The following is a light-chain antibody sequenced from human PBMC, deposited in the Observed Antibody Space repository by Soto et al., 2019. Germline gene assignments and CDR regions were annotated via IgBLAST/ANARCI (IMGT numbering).Light chain of an antibody. Sequence: DIQMTQSPSSLSASVGDRVTITCRASQNINNYLNWYQQKPGKAPKLMIYAASTLQRGVPSRFSGNGSGTYFTLTISSLQPEDFATYYCQQSYSSPRTFGQGTKVEIK. CDR1: QNINNY. CDR3: QQSYSSPRT. CDR2: AAS. V-gene: IGKV1-39*01. J-gene: IGKJ1*01.